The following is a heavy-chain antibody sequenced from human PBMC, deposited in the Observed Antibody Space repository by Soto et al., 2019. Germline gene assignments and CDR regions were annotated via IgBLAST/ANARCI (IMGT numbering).Heavy chain of an antibody. V-gene: IGHV1-69*13. CDR1: GGTFSSYA. Sequence: SVKVACKASGGTFSSYAISWVRQAPGQGLEWMGGFIPIFGTPNYAQKFQGRVTITADESTSTAYMELSSLRSEATAVYYCARSSGYSSGFLPAWGQGTTLTVSS. CDR3: ARSSGYSSGFLPA. CDR2: FIPIFGTP. D-gene: IGHD5-18*01. J-gene: IGHJ6*02.